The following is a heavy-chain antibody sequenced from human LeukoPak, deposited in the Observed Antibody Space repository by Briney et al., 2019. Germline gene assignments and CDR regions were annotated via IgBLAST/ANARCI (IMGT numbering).Heavy chain of an antibody. J-gene: IGHJ4*02. V-gene: IGHV4-4*07. Sequence: SETLSLTCTVSGGSISSYYWSWIRQPAGKGLEWIGRIYTSGSTNYNPSLKSRVTMSVDTSRNQFSLKLSSVTAADTAVYYCARAGYCSGGSCYSFDYWGQGTLVTVSS. CDR3: ARAGYCSGGSCYSFDY. CDR1: GGSISSYY. CDR2: IYTSGST. D-gene: IGHD2-15*01.